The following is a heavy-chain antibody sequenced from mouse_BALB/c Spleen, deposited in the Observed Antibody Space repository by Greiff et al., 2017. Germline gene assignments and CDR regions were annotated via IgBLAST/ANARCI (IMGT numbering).Heavy chain of an antibody. CDR3: AIVLDGYYWYFDV. V-gene: IGHV5-6-5*01. Sequence: EVQVVESGGGLVKPGGSLKLSCAASGFTFSSYAMSWVRQTPEKRLEWVASISSGGSTYYPDSVKGRFTISRDNARNILYLQMSSLRSEDTAMYYCAIVLDGYYWYFDVWGAGTTVTVSS. D-gene: IGHD2-3*01. CDR2: ISSGGST. CDR1: GFTFSSYA. J-gene: IGHJ1*01.